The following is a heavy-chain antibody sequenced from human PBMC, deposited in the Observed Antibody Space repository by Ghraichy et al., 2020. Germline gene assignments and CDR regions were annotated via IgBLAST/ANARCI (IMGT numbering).Heavy chain of an antibody. CDR1: GGSISSSSYY. J-gene: IGHJ4*02. CDR3: ARDTLYYYDSSGKSIDY. V-gene: IGHV4-39*07. D-gene: IGHD3-22*01. CDR2: IYYSGST. Sequence: ESLNISCTVSGGSISSSSYYWGWIRQPPGKGLEWIGSIYYSGSTYYNPSLKSRVTISVDTSKNQFSLKLSSVTAADTAVYYCARDTLYYYDSSGKSIDYWGQGTLVTVSS.